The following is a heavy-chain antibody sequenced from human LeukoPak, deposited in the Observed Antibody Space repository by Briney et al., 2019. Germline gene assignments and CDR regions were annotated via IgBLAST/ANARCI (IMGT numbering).Heavy chain of an antibody. CDR1: GYTFTSYA. CDR2: ISGYNGNT. J-gene: IGHJ6*02. V-gene: IGHV1-18*01. Sequence: ASVKVSCKASGYTFTSYAISWVRQAPGQGLEWMGWISGYNGNTKYAQEVQGRVTMTTDTSTSTAYMELRSLRSDDTAVYYCARGYSYGSDYYYGMDVWGQGTTVTVSS. CDR3: ARGYSYGSDYYYGMDV. D-gene: IGHD5-18*01.